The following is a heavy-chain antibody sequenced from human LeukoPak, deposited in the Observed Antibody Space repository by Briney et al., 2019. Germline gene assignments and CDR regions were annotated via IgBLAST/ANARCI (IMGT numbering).Heavy chain of an antibody. J-gene: IGHJ4*02. V-gene: IGHV3-74*01. CDR2: INSDGSST. CDR1: GFTLSSYW. CDR3: AKEWGRGYDILTGYYFDY. D-gene: IGHD3-9*01. Sequence: GGSLRLSCAASGFTLSSYWMHWVRQAPGNGLVWVSRINSDGSSTSYADSVKGRFTISRDNSKNTLYLQMNSPRTEDTAVYYCAKEWGRGYDILTGYYFDYWGQGTLVTVSS.